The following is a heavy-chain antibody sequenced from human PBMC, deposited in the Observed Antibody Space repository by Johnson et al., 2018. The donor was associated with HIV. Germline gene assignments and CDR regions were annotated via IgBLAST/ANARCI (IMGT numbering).Heavy chain of an antibody. Sequence: QLVESGGGLVQPGGSLRLSCAASGFTVSSNYMSWVRQAPGKGLEWVSLINTGGSTYYADSVQGRFTISRDNSKNTLYLQMNSLRAEDTAVYYCARDPVRDAFDIWGQGTMVTVSS. CDR1: GFTVSSNY. V-gene: IGHV3-66*01. CDR3: ARDPVRDAFDI. D-gene: IGHD6-6*01. CDR2: INTGGST. J-gene: IGHJ3*02.